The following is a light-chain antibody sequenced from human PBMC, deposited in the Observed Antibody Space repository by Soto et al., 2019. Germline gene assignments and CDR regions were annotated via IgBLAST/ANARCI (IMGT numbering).Light chain of an antibody. CDR2: AAS. CDR3: QQSYRTPYT. J-gene: IGKJ2*01. V-gene: IGKV1-39*01. CDR1: QTFNKF. Sequence: DIRMTQSPSSLSASVGDRVTITCRASQTFNKFLNWYQQKPGKAPKLLIYAASSLQGGVPSRFSGSGSGTDFTLTISSLQPEDFATYYCQQSYRTPYTFGQGIKLEIK.